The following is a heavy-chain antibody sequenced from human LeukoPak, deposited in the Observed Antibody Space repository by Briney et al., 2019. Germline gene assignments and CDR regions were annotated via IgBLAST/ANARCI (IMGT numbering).Heavy chain of an antibody. CDR2: INQDGSEE. J-gene: IGHJ4*02. CDR3: ARDATPDGVILDY. Sequence: QPGASLRLSCAASGFTFSSHWMTWVRQAPGKGLEWVANINQDGSEEYYVDSLMGRFSISRDNAKKSLYLQMNSLRADDTAVYYCARDATPDGVILDYRGQGALVTVSS. CDR1: GFTFSSHW. D-gene: IGHD2-8*02. V-gene: IGHV3-7*05.